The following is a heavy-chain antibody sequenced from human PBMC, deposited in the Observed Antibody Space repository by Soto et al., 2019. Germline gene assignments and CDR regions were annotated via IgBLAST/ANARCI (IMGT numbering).Heavy chain of an antibody. CDR1: GFSFSDYY. J-gene: IGHJ3*02. CDR2: ISSVNNYT. Sequence: QVQLVESGGGLVKPGGSLRLSCAASGFSFSDYYMSWIRQAPGKGREWVSYISSVNNYTNYADSVKGRFTISRDNVKNPLSLQMNSLIAEITAVYYCASDAYILPDSDTFDIWGQGTIITVSS. CDR3: ASDAYILPDSDTFDI. D-gene: IGHD3-9*01. V-gene: IGHV3-11*05.